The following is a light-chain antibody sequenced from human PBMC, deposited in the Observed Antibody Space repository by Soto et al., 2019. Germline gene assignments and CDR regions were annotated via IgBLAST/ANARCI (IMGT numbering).Light chain of an antibody. CDR1: SSNVGSNY. CDR3: GTWDSSRGAGGV. V-gene: IGLV1-51*01. CDR2: DNN. Sequence: QSVLTQPPSVSAAPGQKVTISCSGSSSNVGSNYVSWYQQLPGTAPKLLIYDNNKRPSGIPDRFSGSKSGTSATLGITGLETGDEADYYCGTWDSSRGAGGVFGGGTKLTVL. J-gene: IGLJ3*02.